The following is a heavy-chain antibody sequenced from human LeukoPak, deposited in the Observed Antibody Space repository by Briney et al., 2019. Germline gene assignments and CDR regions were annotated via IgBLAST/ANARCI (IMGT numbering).Heavy chain of an antibody. CDR2: IGSSSSYT. CDR1: GFTFSDYY. J-gene: IGHJ4*02. Sequence: GGSLRLSCAASGFTFSDYYMSWIRQAPGKGLEWVSYIGSSSSYTNYADSVKGRFTISRDNAKNSLYLQMNSLRAEDTAVYYCARYYYDSSGYPGYYFDYWGQGTLVTVSS. V-gene: IGHV3-11*06. D-gene: IGHD3-22*01. CDR3: ARYYYDSSGYPGYYFDY.